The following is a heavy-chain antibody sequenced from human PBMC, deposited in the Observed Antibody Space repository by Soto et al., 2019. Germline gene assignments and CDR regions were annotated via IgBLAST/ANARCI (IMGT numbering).Heavy chain of an antibody. V-gene: IGHV3-30*18. D-gene: IGHD3-10*01. CDR3: AKDQLRGVRGVITYYYGMDV. J-gene: IGHJ6*02. Sequence: QVQLVESGGGVVQPGRSLRLSCAASGFTFSSYGMHWVRQAPGKGLEWVAVISYDGSNKYYADSVKGRFTISRDNSKNTLYLQMNSLRAVDTAVYYCAKDQLRGVRGVITYYYGMDVWGQGTTVTVSS. CDR2: ISYDGSNK. CDR1: GFTFSSYG.